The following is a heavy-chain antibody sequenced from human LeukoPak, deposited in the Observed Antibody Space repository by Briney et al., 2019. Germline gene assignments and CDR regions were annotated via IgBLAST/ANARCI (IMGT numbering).Heavy chain of an antibody. D-gene: IGHD1-7*01. V-gene: IGHV1-18*01. CDR3: AREVSEYNWNYPIERFDY. Sequence: APVKVSCKASGGTFSSYAISWVRQAPGQGLEWMGWISAYNGNTNYAQKLQGRVTMTTDTSTSTAYMELRSLRSDDTAVYYCAREVSEYNWNYPIERFDYWGQGTLVTVSS. J-gene: IGHJ4*02. CDR2: ISAYNGNT. CDR1: GGTFSSYA.